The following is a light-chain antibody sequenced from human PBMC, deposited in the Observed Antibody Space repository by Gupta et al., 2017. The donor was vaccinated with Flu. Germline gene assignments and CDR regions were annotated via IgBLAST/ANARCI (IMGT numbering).Light chain of an antibody. V-gene: IGLV2-14*01. J-gene: IGLJ1*01. Sequence: QSPLTQPPPASGSPGQSHSIPCTGTSSDVGGYNDVSWYQQQPGKAPKLMIYEVSNRPSGVSNRFSGSKSGNTASLTISGLQAEDEADYYCSSYTSSSTLVFGTGTKVTVL. CDR3: SSYTSSSTLV. CDR1: SSDVGGYND. CDR2: EVS.